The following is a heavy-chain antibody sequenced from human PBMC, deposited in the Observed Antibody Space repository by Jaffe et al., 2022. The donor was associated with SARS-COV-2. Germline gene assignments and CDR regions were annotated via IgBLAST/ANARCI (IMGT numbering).Heavy chain of an antibody. CDR2: INPNSGNT. Sequence: QVQLVQSGAEVKKPGASVKVSCKASGYSLTAYYMHWVRQAPGQGLEWMGWINPNSGNTNSAQKFRGRVTMTRDTSISTVYLELSGLRSDDTAVYYCARDEFYDSGGPEGFDFWGQGTLVTVSS. CDR3: ARDEFYDSGGPEGFDF. J-gene: IGHJ4*02. V-gene: IGHV1-2*02. D-gene: IGHD3-22*01. CDR1: GYSLTAYY.